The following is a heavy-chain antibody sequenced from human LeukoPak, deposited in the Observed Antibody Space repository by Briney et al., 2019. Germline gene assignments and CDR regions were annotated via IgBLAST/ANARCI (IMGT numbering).Heavy chain of an antibody. J-gene: IGHJ4*02. CDR2: ISGSGGST. CDR1: GGSISSSN. Sequence: PSETLSLTCAVSGGSISSSNWWSWVRQAPGKGLEWVSAISGSGGSTYYADSVKGRFTISRDNSKNTLYLQMNSLRDEDTAVYYCAKFEFGFWGQGTLVTVSS. V-gene: IGHV3-23*01. D-gene: IGHD3-16*01. CDR3: AKFEFGF.